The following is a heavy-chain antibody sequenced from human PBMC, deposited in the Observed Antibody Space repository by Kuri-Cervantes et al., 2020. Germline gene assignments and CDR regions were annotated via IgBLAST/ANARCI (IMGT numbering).Heavy chain of an antibody. J-gene: IGHJ4*02. CDR1: GYSFLHYA. V-gene: IGHV5-51*01. D-gene: IGHD3-22*01. CDR2: IYPGDSDT. Sequence: KVSCKASGYSFLHYAVAWVRQMPGKGLEWMGIIYPGDSDTRYSPSFQGQVTISADKSISTAYLQWSSLKASDTAMYYCARTYYYDSSGYLFDYWGQGTLVTVSS. CDR3: ARTYYYDSSGYLFDY.